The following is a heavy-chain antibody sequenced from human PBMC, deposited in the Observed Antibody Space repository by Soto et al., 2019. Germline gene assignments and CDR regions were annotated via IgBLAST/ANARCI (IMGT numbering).Heavy chain of an antibody. CDR3: ARDPYYYGSGTPRGEFDY. CDR1: GFTVSSNY. V-gene: IGHV3-66*01. D-gene: IGHD3-10*01. CDR2: IYSGGST. Sequence: GGSLGLSCAASGFTVSSNYMSWVRQAPGKGLEWVSVIYSGGSTYYADSVKGRFTISRDNSKNTLYLQMNSLRAEDTAVYYCARDPYYYGSGTPRGEFDYWGQGTLVTVSS. J-gene: IGHJ4*02.